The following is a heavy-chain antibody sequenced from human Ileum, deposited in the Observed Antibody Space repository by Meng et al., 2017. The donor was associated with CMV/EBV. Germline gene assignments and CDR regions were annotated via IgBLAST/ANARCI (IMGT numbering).Heavy chain of an antibody. J-gene: IGHJ4*02. D-gene: IGHD1-26*01. V-gene: IGHV4-39*07. Sequence: QLHLRESGQGTVNPSETLSLTCSVSGASINSGIYYWGWIRQPPGKGLEYIGTLFNNAIIYYNPSLKSRVTISTDTSKNQFSLKLNSVTAADTAIYYCARGSSQVWELLHYWGQGTLVTVSS. CDR1: GASINSGIYY. CDR2: LFNNAII. CDR3: ARGSSQVWELLHY.